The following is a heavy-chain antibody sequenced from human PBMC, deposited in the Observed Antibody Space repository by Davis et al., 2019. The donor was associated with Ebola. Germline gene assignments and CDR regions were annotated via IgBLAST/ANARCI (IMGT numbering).Heavy chain of an antibody. V-gene: IGHV4-34*01. Sequence: PSETLSLTCAVYGGSFSGYYWSWIRQPPGKGLEWIGEINHSGSTNYNPSLKSRVTISVDTSKNQFSLKLSSVTAADTAVYYCAAGYSSGWYPSSGAFDIWGQGTMVTVSS. CDR3: AAGYSSGWYPSSGAFDI. CDR1: GGSFSGYY. J-gene: IGHJ3*02. D-gene: IGHD6-19*01. CDR2: INHSGST.